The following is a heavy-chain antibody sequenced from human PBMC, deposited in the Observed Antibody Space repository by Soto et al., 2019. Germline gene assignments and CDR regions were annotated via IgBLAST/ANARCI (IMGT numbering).Heavy chain of an antibody. D-gene: IGHD2-2*01. CDR3: ARDYSVPLSGPRLDCSSTSCYVRYGMDV. Sequence: SVKVSCKASGGTFSSYAISWVRHSPGQFLEWMGGIIPIFGTANYAQKFQGRVTITADESTSTAYMELSSLRSEDTAVYYCARDYSVPLSGPRLDCSSTSCYVRYGMDVWGQGTTVTVSS. J-gene: IGHJ6*02. V-gene: IGHV1-69*13. CDR1: GGTFSSYA. CDR2: IIPIFGTA.